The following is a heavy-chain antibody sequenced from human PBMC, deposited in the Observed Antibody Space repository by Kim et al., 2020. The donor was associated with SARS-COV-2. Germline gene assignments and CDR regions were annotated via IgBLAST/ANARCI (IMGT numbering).Heavy chain of an antibody. CDR1: GFTFSSYW. CDR2: IKQDGSEK. CDR3: ARDVRYDSSGYYDIFRDY. D-gene: IGHD3-22*01. V-gene: IGHV3-7*01. J-gene: IGHJ4*02. Sequence: GGSLRLSCAASGFTFSSYWMSWVRQAPGKGPEWVANIKQDGSEKYYVDSVKGRFTISRDNAKNSLYLQMNSLRAEDTAVYYCARDVRYDSSGYYDIFRDYWGQGTLVTVSS.